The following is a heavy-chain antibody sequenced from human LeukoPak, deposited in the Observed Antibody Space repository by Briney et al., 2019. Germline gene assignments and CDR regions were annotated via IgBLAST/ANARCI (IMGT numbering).Heavy chain of an antibody. Sequence: ASVKVSCKASGYTFTGYYMHWVRQAPGQGLEWMGWINPNSCYTNYAQKFQGRVTMTRDTSISTAYMELSRLRSDDTAVYYCARPPQASSGWSDPFDYWGQGTLVTVSS. D-gene: IGHD6-19*01. CDR3: ARPPQASSGWSDPFDY. J-gene: IGHJ4*02. CDR2: INPNSCYT. V-gene: IGHV1-2*02. CDR1: GYTFTGYY.